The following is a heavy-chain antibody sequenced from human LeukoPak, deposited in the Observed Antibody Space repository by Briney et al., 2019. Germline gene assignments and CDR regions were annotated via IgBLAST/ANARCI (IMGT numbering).Heavy chain of an antibody. CDR3: TRRAARWQFDL. V-gene: IGHV3-9*01. Sequence: QPGRSLRLSCAVSGFNFDDYAMHWVRQAPGRGLEGVSGINWKTGNGIYADSVKGRFTISRANAKNSLYLQMSSLRAEDTALYYCTRRAARWQFDLWGRGTLLTVSS. CDR2: INWKTGNG. J-gene: IGHJ2*01. D-gene: IGHD5-24*01. CDR1: GFNFDDYA.